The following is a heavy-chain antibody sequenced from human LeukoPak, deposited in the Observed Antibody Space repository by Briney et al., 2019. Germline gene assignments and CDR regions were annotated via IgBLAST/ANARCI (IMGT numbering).Heavy chain of an antibody. D-gene: IGHD3-9*01. Sequence: GGSLRLSCAASGFTFSSYGMHWVRQAPGKGLEGVAVISYDGSNKYYADSVKGRFTISRDNSKNTLYLQMNSLRAEDTAVYYCAKTRRYYDILTGYPSDYWGQGTLVTVSS. CDR1: GFTFSSYG. J-gene: IGHJ4*02. CDR2: ISYDGSNK. CDR3: AKTRRYYDILTGYPSDY. V-gene: IGHV3-30*18.